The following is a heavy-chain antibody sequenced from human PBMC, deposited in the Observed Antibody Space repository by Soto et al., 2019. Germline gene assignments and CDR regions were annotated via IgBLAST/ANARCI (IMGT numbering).Heavy chain of an antibody. D-gene: IGHD2-2*01. Sequence: QVQLVQSGAEVTKPGASVRVSCKASGYMFTSYGITWVRQAPGQGLEWTGWISADNANIDYAQKFRGRVAMATDTSTSTAYMELMCLRSDDTAVYYCARDIYCTSTNCPIAYWVQGTLVTVSS. V-gene: IGHV1-18*01. CDR1: GYMFTSYG. CDR2: ISADNANI. CDR3: ARDIYCTSTNCPIAY. J-gene: IGHJ4*02.